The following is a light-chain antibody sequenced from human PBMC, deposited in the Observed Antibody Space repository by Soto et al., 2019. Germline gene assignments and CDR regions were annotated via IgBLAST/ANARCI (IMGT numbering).Light chain of an antibody. V-gene: IGKV4-1*01. J-gene: IGKJ1*01. Sequence: DIVMTQSPDSLAVSLGERATIDCKSSQSVLYNSNNKNYLAWYQQKPGQPPKLLIYWASTRESGVPDRFSGSGSGSDFTLTISSLQAEDVAFYYCQQYYISPPTFGQGTKVEI. CDR2: WAS. CDR3: QQYYISPPT. CDR1: QSVLYNSNNKNY.